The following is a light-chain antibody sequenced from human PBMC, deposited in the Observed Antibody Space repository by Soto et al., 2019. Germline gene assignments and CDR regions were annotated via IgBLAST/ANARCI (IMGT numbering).Light chain of an antibody. CDR1: QSVSSY. CDR2: DAS. J-gene: IGKJ5*01. CDR3: QQRSNWPIT. Sequence: IVLTQSPATRSLSAGERGSLSCRASQSVSSYLAWYQQKHGQAPRLLIYDASNRATGIPARFSGSGSGTDGTITISSLQPEDGAVYYGQQRSNWPITFGQGTRLEIK. V-gene: IGKV3-11*01.